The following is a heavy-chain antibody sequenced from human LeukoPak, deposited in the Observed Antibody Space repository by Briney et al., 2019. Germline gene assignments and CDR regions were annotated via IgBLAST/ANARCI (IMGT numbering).Heavy chain of an antibody. J-gene: IGHJ4*02. CDR3: ARSRGSDFLFDY. Sequence: GASVKVSCKASGYTFTRYGISWMRQAPGQGLEWMGGFIPIFGTANYAQKFQGRVTITADESTSTAYMELSSLRSEDTAVYYCARSRGSDFLFDYWGQGTLVTVSS. CDR2: FIPIFGTA. D-gene: IGHD3-10*01. CDR1: GYTFTRYG. V-gene: IGHV1-69*13.